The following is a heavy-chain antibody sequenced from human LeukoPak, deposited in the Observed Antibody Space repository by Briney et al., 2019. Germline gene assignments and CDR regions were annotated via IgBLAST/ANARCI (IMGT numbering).Heavy chain of an antibody. Sequence: GGSLRLSCAASGFTFSDYGMYWVRQAPGKGLEWVALIWYDGGKRYYTDSVRGRFTISRDNSKNTLYLQMDSLRAEDTAVYYCVRYCNGGSCYRAAFDVWGPGTMVTVSS. V-gene: IGHV3-33*01. CDR3: VRYCNGGSCYRAAFDV. CDR2: IWYDGGKR. D-gene: IGHD2-15*01. CDR1: GFTFSDYG. J-gene: IGHJ3*01.